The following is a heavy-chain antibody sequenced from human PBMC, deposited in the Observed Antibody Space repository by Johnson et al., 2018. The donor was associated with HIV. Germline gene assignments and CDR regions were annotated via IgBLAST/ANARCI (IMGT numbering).Heavy chain of an antibody. Sequence: VQLVESGGGLVQPGGSLRLSCAASGFTFSSHWMSWNRQAPGKGLEWVSYISSSGSTIYYADSVKGRFTISRDNAKNSLYLHMNSLGAEDTAVYYCASRDSIGRADAFDIWGQGTMVTVSS. V-gene: IGHV3-48*04. CDR1: GFTFSSHW. CDR2: ISSSGSTI. J-gene: IGHJ3*02. CDR3: ASRDSIGRADAFDI. D-gene: IGHD6-19*01.